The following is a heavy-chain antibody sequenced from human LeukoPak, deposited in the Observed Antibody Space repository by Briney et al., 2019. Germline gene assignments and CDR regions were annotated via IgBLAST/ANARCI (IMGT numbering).Heavy chain of an antibody. J-gene: IGHJ2*01. CDR3: ARDRPATENSYFDL. CDR1: GGSISSSSYY. CDR2: IYYSGST. V-gene: IGHV4-39*07. D-gene: IGHD1-26*01. Sequence: SETLSLTCTVSGGSISSSSYYWGWIRQPPGKGLEWIGSIYYSGSTYYNPSLKSRVTISVDTSKNQFSLKLSSATAADTAVYYCARDRPATENSYFDLWGRGTLVTVSS.